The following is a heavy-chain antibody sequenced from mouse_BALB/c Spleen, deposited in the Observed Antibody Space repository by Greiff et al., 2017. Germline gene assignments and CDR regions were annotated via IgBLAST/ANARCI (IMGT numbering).Heavy chain of an antibody. J-gene: IGHJ4*01. Sequence: DVKLVESGPELVKPGASVKISCKASGYSFTGYYMHWVKQSHVKSLEWIGRINPYNGATSYNQNFKDKASLTVDKSSSTAYMELHSLTSEDSAVYYCARGIYDPMDYWGQGTSVTVSS. CDR1: GYSFTGYY. V-gene: IGHV1-31*01. CDR2: INPYNGAT. CDR3: ARGIYDPMDY. D-gene: IGHD2-3*01.